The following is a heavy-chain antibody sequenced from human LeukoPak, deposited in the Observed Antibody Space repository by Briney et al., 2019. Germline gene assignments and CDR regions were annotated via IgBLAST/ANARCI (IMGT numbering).Heavy chain of an antibody. D-gene: IGHD3-22*01. Sequence: QPGGSLRLSCEASGFTFTNYWMTWVRQAPGKGLEWVANLNQYGNDKYYDDSVKGRFTISRDNARDSLYLQMNSLRAGDTAVYYCTKHPSGYYYDHFDYWGQGTLVTVSS. CDR3: TKHPSGYYYDHFDY. J-gene: IGHJ4*02. CDR1: GFTFTNYW. CDR2: LNQYGNDK. V-gene: IGHV3-7*03.